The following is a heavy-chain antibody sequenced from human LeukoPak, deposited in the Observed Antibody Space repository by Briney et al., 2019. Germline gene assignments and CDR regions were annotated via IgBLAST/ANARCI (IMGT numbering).Heavy chain of an antibody. Sequence: PSETLSPTCTVSGGSISSSSYYWGWIRQPPGKGLEWIGSIYYSGSTYYNPSLRSRVTISVDTSKNQFSLKLSSVTAADTAVYYCARHQGGWSVRYFDYWGQGTLVTVSS. J-gene: IGHJ4*02. CDR2: IYYSGST. CDR3: ARHQGGWSVRYFDY. V-gene: IGHV4-39*01. CDR1: GGSISSSSYY. D-gene: IGHD2-15*01.